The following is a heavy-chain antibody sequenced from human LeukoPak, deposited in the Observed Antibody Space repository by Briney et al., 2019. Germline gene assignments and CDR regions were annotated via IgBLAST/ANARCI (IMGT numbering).Heavy chain of an antibody. Sequence: GESLKISCKGFGYSFTSSWIAWVRQMPGKGLEWMGIIYPGDSDTRYSPSFQGQVTISADKSISTAYLQWSSLKASDTALYYCVRQSYDILTGYSEGAFDYWGQGTLVTVSS. CDR3: VRQSYDILTGYSEGAFDY. J-gene: IGHJ4*02. CDR2: IYPGDSDT. D-gene: IGHD3-9*01. V-gene: IGHV5-51*01. CDR1: GYSFTSSW.